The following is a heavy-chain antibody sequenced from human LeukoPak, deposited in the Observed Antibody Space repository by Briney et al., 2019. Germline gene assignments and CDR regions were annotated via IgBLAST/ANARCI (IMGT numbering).Heavy chain of an antibody. V-gene: IGHV4-61*02. CDR1: HDSISSGSYY. J-gene: IGHJ4*02. Sequence: SETLSLTCTVSHDSISSGSYYWSWIRQPAGKGLEWIGRIYTSGNTDYNPSLKSRVTISVDTSKNQFSLKMSSVTAADTAVYYCARDGYSGNDGLWGQGTLVTVSS. CDR2: IYTSGNT. CDR3: ARDGYSGNDGL. D-gene: IGHD5-12*01.